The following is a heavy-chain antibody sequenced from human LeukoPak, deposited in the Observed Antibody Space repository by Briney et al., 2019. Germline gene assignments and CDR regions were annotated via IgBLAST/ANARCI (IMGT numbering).Heavy chain of an antibody. Sequence: GESLKISCKSSGYSFTNYWIGWVRQMPGKGLEWMGIIYPGDYDTRYSPSFQGQVTISVGMSISTAHLQWSSLKASDTAMYYCARHDGSFLEHFDYWGQGTLVTVSS. CDR3: ARHDGSFLEHFDY. V-gene: IGHV5-51*01. D-gene: IGHD5-24*01. J-gene: IGHJ4*02. CDR2: IYPGDYDT. CDR1: GYSFTNYW.